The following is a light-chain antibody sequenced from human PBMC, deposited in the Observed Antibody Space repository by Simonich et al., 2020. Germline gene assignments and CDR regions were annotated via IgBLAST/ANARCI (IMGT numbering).Light chain of an antibody. Sequence: QSALTQPASVSGSPGQSITISCTGTSSDVGGYNYVSWYQQHPGKAPKLMIYNVMNRPSGVANPFSGSKAGNTASLTISGLQAEDEADYYCSSYTSSSTVVFGGGTKLTVL. CDR1: SSDVGGYNY. V-gene: IGLV2-14*03. J-gene: IGLJ2*01. CDR2: NVM. CDR3: SSYTSSSTVV.